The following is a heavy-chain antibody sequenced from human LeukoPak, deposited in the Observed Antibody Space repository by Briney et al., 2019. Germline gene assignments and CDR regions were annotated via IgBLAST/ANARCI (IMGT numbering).Heavy chain of an antibody. Sequence: GGSLRLSCAASGFTFSNYGMHWVRQAPGKGLEWVAFIRYDGSNKYYADSVKGRFTISRDNSKNTLYLQMNSLRAEDTAVYYCAKGAIAAAKGYYYYMDVWGKGTTVTVSS. CDR2: IRYDGSNK. D-gene: IGHD6-13*01. V-gene: IGHV3-30*02. CDR3: AKGAIAAAKGYYYYMDV. J-gene: IGHJ6*03. CDR1: GFTFSNYG.